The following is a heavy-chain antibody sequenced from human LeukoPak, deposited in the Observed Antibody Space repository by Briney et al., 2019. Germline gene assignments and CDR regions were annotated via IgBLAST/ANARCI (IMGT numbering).Heavy chain of an antibody. D-gene: IGHD5-24*01. V-gene: IGHV1-69*05. CDR3: ARMGDGYKRDAFDI. CDR1: GGTFSSYA. CDR2: IIPIFGTA. J-gene: IGHJ3*02. Sequence: ASVKVSCKASGGTFSSYAISWVRQAPGQGLEWMGGIIPIFGTANYAQKFQGRVTITTDESTSTAYMELSSLRSEDTAVYYCARMGDGYKRDAFDIWGQGTMVTVSS.